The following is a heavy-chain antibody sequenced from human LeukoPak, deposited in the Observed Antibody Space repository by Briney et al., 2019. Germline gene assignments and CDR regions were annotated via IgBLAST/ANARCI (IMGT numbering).Heavy chain of an antibody. J-gene: IGHJ4*02. D-gene: IGHD5-12*01. CDR3: AKDQGGSVESYDY. CDR2: ISGSGGST. V-gene: IGHV3-23*01. CDR1: GFTFSSYV. Sequence: GGSLRLSCAASGFTFSSYVMSWVRQAPGKGLEWVSAISGSGGSTYYADSVKGRFTISRDNSKNTLYLQMNSLRAEDTAVYYCAKDQGGSVESYDYWGQGTLVTVSS.